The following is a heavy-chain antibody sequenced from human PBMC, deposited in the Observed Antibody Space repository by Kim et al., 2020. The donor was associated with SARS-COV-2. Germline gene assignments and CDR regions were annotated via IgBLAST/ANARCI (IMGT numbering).Heavy chain of an antibody. CDR3: ARSSAFDI. Sequence: GGSLRLSCAASGFTFSSFSMAWVRQAPGKGLEWVSTIASGGDRTYYAESVKGRFTVSRDNSKNSLYLQLNSLRVDDTAVYYCARSSAFDIWGQG. CDR1: GFTFSSFS. CDR2: IASGGDRT. V-gene: IGHV3-23*01. J-gene: IGHJ3*02.